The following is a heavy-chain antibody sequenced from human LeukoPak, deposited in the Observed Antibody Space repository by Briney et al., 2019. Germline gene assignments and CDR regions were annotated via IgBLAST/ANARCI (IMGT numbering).Heavy chain of an antibody. Sequence: SSETLSLTCAVYGGSFSGYYWSWIRQPPGKGLEWIGEINHSGSTNYNPPLKSRVTISVDTSKNQFSLKLSSVTAADTAVYYCARGKARGVIRSSNWFDPWGQGTLVTVSS. V-gene: IGHV4-34*01. CDR2: INHSGST. J-gene: IGHJ5*02. CDR3: ARGKARGVIRSSNWFDP. CDR1: GGSFSGYY. D-gene: IGHD3-10*01.